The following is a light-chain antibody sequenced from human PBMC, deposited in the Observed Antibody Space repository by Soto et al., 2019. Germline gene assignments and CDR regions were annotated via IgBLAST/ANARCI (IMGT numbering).Light chain of an antibody. Sequence: DIQMTQSPSSLPASVEDRVTITCRASQGIRKDLGWYQQKPGKAPKRLIYAASSLQSGVPSRFSGSGSGTEFTLTISSLQPEDFATYYCLQHNSYPLTFGGGTKVEIK. CDR2: AAS. J-gene: IGKJ4*01. V-gene: IGKV1-17*01. CDR3: LQHNSYPLT. CDR1: QGIRKD.